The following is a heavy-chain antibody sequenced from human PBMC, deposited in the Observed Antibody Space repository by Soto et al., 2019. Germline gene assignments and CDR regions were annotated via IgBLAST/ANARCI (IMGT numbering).Heavy chain of an antibody. CDR3: ASRTDYYMDV. CDR1: GGSISSSSYY. J-gene: IGHJ6*03. CDR2: IYYSGST. Sequence: SETLSLTCTVSGGSISSSSYYWGWIRQPPGKGLEWIGSIYYSGSTYYNPSLKSRVTISVDTSKNQFSLKLSSVTAADTAVYYCASRTDYYMDVWGKGTTVTVSS. V-gene: IGHV4-39*01.